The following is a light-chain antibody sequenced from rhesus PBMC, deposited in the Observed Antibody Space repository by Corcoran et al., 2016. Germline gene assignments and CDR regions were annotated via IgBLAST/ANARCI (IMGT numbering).Light chain of an antibody. CDR3: PQHNSYPRT. V-gene: IGKV1S16*01. CDR1: QGISNY. CDR2: YAS. Sequence: DIQMTQSPSSLSASVGDTVTITCRASQGISNYLAWYQQKPGKAPKPLIYYASSLESGVPSRVSGRGSMTDFTLTISSLQPGDFATYYCPQHNSYPRTFGQGTKVEIK. J-gene: IGKJ1*01.